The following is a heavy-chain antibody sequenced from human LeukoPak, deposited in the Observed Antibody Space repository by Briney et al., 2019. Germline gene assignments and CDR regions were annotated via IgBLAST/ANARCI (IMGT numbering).Heavy chain of an antibody. V-gene: IGHV3-53*01. D-gene: IGHD3-22*01. CDR1: GFTVSNNY. CDR2: IYGGGSA. Sequence: PGGSLRLSCAASGFTVSNNYMSWVRQAPGKGLEWVSVIYGGGSAYYADSVKGRFTISRDNSKNTVYLQMNSLRAEDTAVYYCARDLNYDSAYWGQGTLVTVSS. CDR3: ARDLNYDSAY. J-gene: IGHJ4*02.